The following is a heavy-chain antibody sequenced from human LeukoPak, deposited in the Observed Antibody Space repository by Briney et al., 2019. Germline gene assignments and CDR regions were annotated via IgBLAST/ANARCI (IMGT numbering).Heavy chain of an antibody. CDR1: GFTFSIYA. J-gene: IGHJ6*02. CDR3: VRGGGLDV. D-gene: IGHD3-16*01. Sequence: GGSLRLSCAASGFTFSIYAMSWVRQAPGKGLEWVSSISGTSGNTYYADSVKGRFAISRDNSKDTLYLQMSNLRAEDTAVYFCVRGGGLDVWGQGATVTVSS. CDR2: ISGTSGNT. V-gene: IGHV3-23*01.